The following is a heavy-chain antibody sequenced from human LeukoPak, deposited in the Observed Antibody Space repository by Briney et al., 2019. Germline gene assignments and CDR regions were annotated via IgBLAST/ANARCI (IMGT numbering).Heavy chain of an antibody. CDR3: SRDGGFWSAYPLDY. CDR2: ISTTSSNI. D-gene: IGHD3-3*01. Sequence: GGSLRLSCEASGITFNKYRIHWVRQAPGKGLEWVSYISTTSSNIYYADSVEGQFTISRDNAKNLLYLQMDSLRDEDTAVYYCSRDGGFWSAYPLDYWGQGTLVTVSA. J-gene: IGHJ4*02. CDR1: GITFNKYR. V-gene: IGHV3-48*02.